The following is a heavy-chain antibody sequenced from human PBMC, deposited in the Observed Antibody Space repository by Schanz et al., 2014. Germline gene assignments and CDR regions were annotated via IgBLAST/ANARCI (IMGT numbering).Heavy chain of an antibody. Sequence: QVQLVESGGGVVQPGRSLRLSCAVSGFTFSSYGMHWVRQAPGKGLEWVALISYDGSNKHYADSVKGRFTISRDNSKNTLYLQMNSLRAEDTAVYYCARTTNPFNFDSWPYLDYWGQGTLVTVSS. CDR2: ISYDGSNK. CDR3: ARTTNPFNFDSWPYLDY. J-gene: IGHJ4*02. V-gene: IGHV3-30*03. D-gene: IGHD3-9*01. CDR1: GFTFSSYG.